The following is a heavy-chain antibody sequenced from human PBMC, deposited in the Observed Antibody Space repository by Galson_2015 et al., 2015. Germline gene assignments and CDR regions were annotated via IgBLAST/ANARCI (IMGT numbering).Heavy chain of an antibody. J-gene: IGHJ6*02. D-gene: IGHD6-19*01. Sequence: SVKVSCKASGGTFSSYTISWVRQAPGQGLEWMGRIIPILGIANYAQKFQGRVTITADKSTSTAYMELSSLRSEDTAVYYCARDSGYSSGWYRSYGMDVWGQGTTVTVSS. CDR2: IIPILGIA. CDR1: GGTFSSYT. CDR3: ARDSGYSSGWYRSYGMDV. V-gene: IGHV1-69*04.